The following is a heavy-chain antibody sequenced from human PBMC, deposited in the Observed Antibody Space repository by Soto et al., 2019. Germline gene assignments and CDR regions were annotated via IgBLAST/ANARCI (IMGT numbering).Heavy chain of an antibody. V-gene: IGHV6-1*01. Sequence: SQTLSLTCAISGDSVSSNSAAWNWIRQSPSRGLEWLGRTYYRSKWYNDYAVSVKSRITINPDTSKNQFSLQLNSVTPEDTAVYYCARETLRLFSYDFWSGYPRVSYGMDVWGQGXTVTVSS. CDR2: TYYRSKWYN. D-gene: IGHD3-3*01. CDR1: GDSVSSNSAA. J-gene: IGHJ6*02. CDR3: ARETLRLFSYDFWSGYPRVSYGMDV.